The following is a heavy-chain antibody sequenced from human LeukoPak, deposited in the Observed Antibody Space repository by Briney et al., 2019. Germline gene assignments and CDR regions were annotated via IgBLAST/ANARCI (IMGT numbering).Heavy chain of an antibody. J-gene: IGHJ4*02. CDR2: IKQDGSEQ. D-gene: IGHD6-19*01. V-gene: IGHV3-7*01. Sequence: GGSLRLSCAASGFTFSSSWMTWVRQAPGKGLECVANIKQDGSEQYYVDSVKGRFTISRDNTKNSLFLQMDSLRAEDTAMYYCARDIQVRGQWLYWVQGTLVTVSS. CDR3: ARDIQVRGQWLY. CDR1: GFTFSSSW.